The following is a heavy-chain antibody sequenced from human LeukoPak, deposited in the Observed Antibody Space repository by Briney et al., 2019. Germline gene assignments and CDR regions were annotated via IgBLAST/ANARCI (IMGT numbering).Heavy chain of an antibody. CDR3: AXXXYXXXTSCXXGXDWFDP. CDR1: GGSISSYS. V-gene: IGHV4-30-2*01. Sequence: SETLSLTCTVSGGSISSYSWSWIRQPPGKGLEWTGHISHSGSTYYNPSLKSRVTISVDRSKNQFSLKLTSVTAADTAVYYCAXXXYXXXTSCXXGXDWFDPWGQGTLVTVSS. D-gene: IGHD2-2*01. CDR2: ISHSGST. J-gene: IGHJ5*02.